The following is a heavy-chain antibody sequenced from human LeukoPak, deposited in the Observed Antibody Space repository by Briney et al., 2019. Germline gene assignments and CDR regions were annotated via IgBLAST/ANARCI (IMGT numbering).Heavy chain of an antibody. CDR3: ARVDMVRGVNHFDY. CDR1: GDSVSSNSAA. J-gene: IGHJ4*02. D-gene: IGHD3-10*01. CDR2: TYYRSKWYN. Sequence: HSQTLSLTCAISGDSVSSNSAAWNWIRQSPSRGLEWLGRTYYRSKWYNDYAVSVKSRITINPDTSKNQFSLQLNSVTPEDTAVYYCARVDMVRGVNHFDYWGQGTLVTVSS. V-gene: IGHV6-1*01.